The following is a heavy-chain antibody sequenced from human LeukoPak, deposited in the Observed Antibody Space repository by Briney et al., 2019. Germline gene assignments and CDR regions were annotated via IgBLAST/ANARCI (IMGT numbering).Heavy chain of an antibody. D-gene: IGHD2-2*01. J-gene: IGHJ4*02. Sequence: GGSLRLSSAASGFTFSSYAMSWVRQAPGKGLEWVSAISGSGGSTYYADSVKGRFTISRDNSKNTLYLQMNSLRAEDTAVYYCAKDPTIVVVPAATGYNYWGQGTLVTVSS. V-gene: IGHV3-23*01. CDR2: ISGSGGST. CDR1: GFTFSSYA. CDR3: AKDPTIVVVPAATGYNY.